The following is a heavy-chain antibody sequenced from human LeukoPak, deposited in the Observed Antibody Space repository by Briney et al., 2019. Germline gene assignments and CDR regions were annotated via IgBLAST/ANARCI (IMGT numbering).Heavy chain of an antibody. V-gene: IGHV4-34*01. CDR3: ARLAADLAYCGGDCYPNFDY. J-gene: IGHJ4*02. D-gene: IGHD2-21*02. CDR1: GGSFSGYY. Sequence: SETLSLTCAVYGGSFSGYYWSWIRQPPGKGLEWIGEINHSGSTNYNPSLKSRVTISVDTSKNQFSLKLSSVTAADTAVYYCARLAADLAYCGGDCYPNFDYRGQGTLVTVSS. CDR2: INHSGST.